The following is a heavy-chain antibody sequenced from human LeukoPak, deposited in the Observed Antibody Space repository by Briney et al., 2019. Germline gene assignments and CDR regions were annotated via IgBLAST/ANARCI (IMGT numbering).Heavy chain of an antibody. Sequence: GASVKVSCKASGGTFSSYAISWVRQAPGQGLEWMGRIIPILGIANYAQKFQGRVTITADKSTSTAYMELSSLRSEDTAVYYCARDSVIATSGLAYFDYWGQGTLVTVSP. J-gene: IGHJ4*02. CDR2: IIPILGIA. V-gene: IGHV1-69*04. CDR1: GGTFSSYA. D-gene: IGHD1-26*01. CDR3: ARDSVIATSGLAYFDY.